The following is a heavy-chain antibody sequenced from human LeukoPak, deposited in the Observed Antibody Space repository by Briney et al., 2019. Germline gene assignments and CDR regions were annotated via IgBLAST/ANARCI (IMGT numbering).Heavy chain of an antibody. V-gene: IGHV4-61*02. CDR1: GGSISSGSYY. Sequence: SETLSLTCTVSGGSISSGSYYWSWIRQPAGKGLEWIGRIYTSGSTNYNPSLKSRVTISVDTSKNQFSLKLSSVTAADTAVYYCARERVVVAALDYWGQGTLVTVSS. D-gene: IGHD2-15*01. CDR3: ARERVVVAALDY. J-gene: IGHJ4*02. CDR2: IYTSGST.